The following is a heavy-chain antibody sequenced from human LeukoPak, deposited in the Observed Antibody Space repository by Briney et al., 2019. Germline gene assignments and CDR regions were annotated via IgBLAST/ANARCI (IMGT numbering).Heavy chain of an antibody. J-gene: IGHJ3*02. D-gene: IGHD3-22*01. V-gene: IGHV4-39*01. Sequence: GSLRLSCAASGFTFRSYEMNWVRQPPGKGLEWIGSIYYSGSTYYNPSLKSRVTISVDTSKNQFSLKLSSVTAADTAVYYCARFYYYDSSDAFDIWGQGTMVTVSS. CDR3: ARFYYYDSSDAFDI. CDR2: IYYSGST. CDR1: GFTFRSYE.